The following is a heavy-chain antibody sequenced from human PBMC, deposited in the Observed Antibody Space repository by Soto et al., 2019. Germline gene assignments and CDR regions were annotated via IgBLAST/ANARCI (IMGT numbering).Heavy chain of an antibody. Sequence: SVKVSCKASGGSFSNFGISWVRQAPGQGLEWMGGIVPVFGRPNYAQRFRGRLTITAGESTSTGYMELISLRSDDTAVYYCAREGSGYNFWGQGTQVTVSS. V-gene: IGHV1-69*13. CDR2: IVPVFGRP. CDR1: GGSFSNFG. J-gene: IGHJ4*02. D-gene: IGHD5-12*01. CDR3: AREGSGYNF.